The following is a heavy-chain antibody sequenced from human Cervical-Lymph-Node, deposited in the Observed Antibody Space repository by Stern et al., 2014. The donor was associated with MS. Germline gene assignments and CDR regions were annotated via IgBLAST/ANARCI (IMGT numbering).Heavy chain of an antibody. CDR2: IIPIFGTA. CDR1: GGTFNGYA. D-gene: IGHD2-15*01. Sequence: QVQLVQSGAEVKKPGSSVKVSCQASGGTFNGYAINWLRQAPGQGLEWMGGIIPIFGTANYAQKFQGRVTITADESTRTSSMQLSSLRSNDTAVYYCARDGRHRDNYGLDVWGQGTTVIVSS. CDR3: ARDGRHRDNYGLDV. V-gene: IGHV1-69*01. J-gene: IGHJ6*02.